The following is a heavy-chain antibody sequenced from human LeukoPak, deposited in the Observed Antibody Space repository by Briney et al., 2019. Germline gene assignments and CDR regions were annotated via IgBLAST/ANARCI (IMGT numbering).Heavy chain of an antibody. V-gene: IGHV3-23*01. CDR1: GFTFSSYA. CDR3: AKDYRGDILTGYHNWFDS. J-gene: IGHJ5*01. CDR2: IRDGGGNT. D-gene: IGHD3-9*01. Sequence: GGSLRLSCAASGFTFSSYAMNWVRQAPGKGLEWVSGIRDGGGNTYYADSVKRRFTISRDNSKNTLYLQMNSLRAEDTAVYYCAKDYRGDILTGYHNWFDSWGQGTLVTVSS.